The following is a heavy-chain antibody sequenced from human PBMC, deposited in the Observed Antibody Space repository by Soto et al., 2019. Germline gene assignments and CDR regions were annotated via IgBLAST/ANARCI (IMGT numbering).Heavy chain of an antibody. D-gene: IGHD5-18*01. CDR2: INHSGST. J-gene: IGHJ6*02. Sequence: SETLSLTCAVYGGSFSGYYWSWIRQPPGKGLEWIGEINHSGSTNYNPSLKSRVTISVDTSKNQFSLKLSSVTAADTAVYYCARVSDSLWLFRYYYGMDVWGQGTTVTVSS. CDR3: ARVSDSLWLFRYYYGMDV. V-gene: IGHV4-34*01. CDR1: GGSFSGYY.